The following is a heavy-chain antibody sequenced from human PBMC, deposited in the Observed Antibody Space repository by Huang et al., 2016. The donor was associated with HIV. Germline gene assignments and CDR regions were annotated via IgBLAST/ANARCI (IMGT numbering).Heavy chain of an antibody. J-gene: IGHJ5*02. CDR3: AREIMISFGGPFDP. Sequence: QVQLHQWGAGLLKPSETLSLTCAVYGGSFSSYYWNWIRQSPGKGLEWIGQINHRGTTTYNPALKSRVTMSVDTSKNQVSLKLNAVTAADTAVYYCAREIMISFGGPFDPWGQGTLVTVSS. V-gene: IGHV4-34*01. CDR1: GGSFSSYY. D-gene: IGHD3-16*01. CDR2: INHRGTT.